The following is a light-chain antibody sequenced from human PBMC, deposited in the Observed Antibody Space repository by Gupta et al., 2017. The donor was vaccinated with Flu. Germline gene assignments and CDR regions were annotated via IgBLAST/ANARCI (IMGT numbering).Light chain of an antibody. V-gene: IGLV3-21*02. Sequence: SSVLTQPPSVSVAPGPTARITCEGNNTGGNYVHWYHQKSRHAPALVVYDDRERPSRSPQRFSGSNSGNTATLTIIGVEAGDEADYYCQVWDSSSDNHVLFGGGTKLTVL. CDR2: DDR. J-gene: IGLJ2*01. CDR3: QVWDSSSDNHVL. CDR1: NTGGNY.